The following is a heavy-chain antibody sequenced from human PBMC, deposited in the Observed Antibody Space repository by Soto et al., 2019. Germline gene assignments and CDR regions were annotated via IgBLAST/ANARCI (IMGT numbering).Heavy chain of an antibody. CDR2: IYYSGST. CDR1: GGSVSSGSYY. Sequence: QVQLQESGPGLVKPSETLSLTCTVSGGSVSSGSYYWSWIRQPPGKGLEWIGYIYYSGSTNYNPSLKSRVTXXADTSKNQFSLKLSSVTAADTAVYYCARDGDGYNYWGQGTLVTVSS. CDR3: ARDGDGYNY. V-gene: IGHV4-61*01. J-gene: IGHJ4*02. D-gene: IGHD5-12*01.